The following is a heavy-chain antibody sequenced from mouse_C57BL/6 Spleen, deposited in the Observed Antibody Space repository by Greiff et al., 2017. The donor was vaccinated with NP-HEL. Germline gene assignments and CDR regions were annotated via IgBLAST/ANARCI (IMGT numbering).Heavy chain of an antibody. Sequence: QVQLQQPGAELVKPGASVKLSCKASGYTFTSYWMHWVKQRPGQGLEWIGMIHPNSGSTNYNEKFKSKATLTVDKSSSTAYMQLSSLTSEDSAVYYCARGGGSPWYFDVWGTGTTVTVSS. CDR3: ARGGGSPWYFDV. CDR2: IHPNSGST. V-gene: IGHV1-64*01. CDR1: GYTFTSYW. D-gene: IGHD1-1*02. J-gene: IGHJ1*03.